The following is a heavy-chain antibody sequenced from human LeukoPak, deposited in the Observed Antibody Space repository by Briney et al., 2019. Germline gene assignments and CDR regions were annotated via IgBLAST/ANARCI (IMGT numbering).Heavy chain of an antibody. Sequence: PETLSLTCTVSGGSISSSSYYWGWIRQPPGTGLGWIGSIYYSGSTYYNPSLKSRVTISVDTSKNQFSLKLSSVTAADTAVYYCARSLGWFDPWGQGTLVTVSS. J-gene: IGHJ5*02. V-gene: IGHV4-39*01. CDR3: ARSLGWFDP. CDR2: IYYSGST. CDR1: GGSISSSSYY.